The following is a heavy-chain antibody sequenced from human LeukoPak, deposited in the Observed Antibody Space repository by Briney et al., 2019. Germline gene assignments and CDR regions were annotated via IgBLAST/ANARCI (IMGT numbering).Heavy chain of an antibody. J-gene: IGHJ4*02. Sequence: GGSLRLSCAASGFTFSSYAMSWVRQGPGKGLEWVSAISGSGGSTYYADSVKGRFTISRDNSKNTLYLQMNSLRAEDTAVYYCAKAGALSTVTPFDYWGQGTLVTVSS. D-gene: IGHD4-17*01. V-gene: IGHV3-23*01. CDR2: ISGSGGST. CDR3: AKAGALSTVTPFDY. CDR1: GFTFSSYA.